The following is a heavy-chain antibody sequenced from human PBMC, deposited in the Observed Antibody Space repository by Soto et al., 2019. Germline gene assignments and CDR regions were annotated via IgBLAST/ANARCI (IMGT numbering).Heavy chain of an antibody. Sequence: QVQLVQSGTEVKKPGASVKVSCKAAGYSFSSFAICWVRQAPGQGLEWVGWVSGYNGMTKFAQNYLGRVSMTTDTSTSTAYMELTSLRSDDTALYYCARGRFGGYDYWGQGTLVTVSS. CDR3: ARGRFGGYDY. J-gene: IGHJ4*02. CDR1: GYSFSSFA. V-gene: IGHV1-18*04. D-gene: IGHD5-12*01. CDR2: VSGYNGMT.